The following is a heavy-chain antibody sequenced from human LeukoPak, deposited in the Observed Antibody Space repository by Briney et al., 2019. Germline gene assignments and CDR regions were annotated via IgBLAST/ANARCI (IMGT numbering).Heavy chain of an antibody. V-gene: IGHV3-30-3*01. CDR2: ISYDGSNK. J-gene: IGHJ4*02. Sequence: GGSLRLSCAASGFTFSYYTMHWVRQAPGKGLEWVTVISYDGSNKYYADSVKGRFTVSRDNSKNTLYLQMDSLRAEDTAVYYCARVLNYYDSSGYYFSYWGQGTLVTVSS. CDR3: ARVLNYYDSSGYYFSY. D-gene: IGHD3-22*01. CDR1: GFTFSYYT.